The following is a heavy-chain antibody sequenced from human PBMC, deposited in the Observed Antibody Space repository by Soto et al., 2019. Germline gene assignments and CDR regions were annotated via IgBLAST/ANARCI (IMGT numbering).Heavy chain of an antibody. CDR3: ARERGSSWPFDY. D-gene: IGHD6-13*01. J-gene: IGHJ4*02. V-gene: IGHV3-21*01. CDR1: GFTFSSYS. CDR2: ISSSSSYI. Sequence: GGSLRLSCAASGFTFSSYSMNWVRQAPGKGLEWVSSISSSSSYIYYADSVKGRFTISRDNAKNSLYLQMNSLRAEDTAVYYCARERGSSWPFDYWGQGTLVPVSS.